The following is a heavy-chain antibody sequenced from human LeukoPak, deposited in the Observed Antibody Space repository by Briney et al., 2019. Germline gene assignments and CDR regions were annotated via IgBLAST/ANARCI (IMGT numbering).Heavy chain of an antibody. CDR3: ARGGYCSGVGCYHFDY. D-gene: IGHD2-15*01. Sequence: SQTLSLTCAISGDSVFRNNVAWNWIRQSPSRGLEWLGRTYYRSKWYNDYAGSVESRITINPDTSKNQFSLQLESVTPEDTAVYYCARGGYCSGVGCYHFDYWGQGTLVSVSS. V-gene: IGHV6-1*01. CDR1: GDSVFRNNVA. J-gene: IGHJ4*02. CDR2: TYYRSKWYN.